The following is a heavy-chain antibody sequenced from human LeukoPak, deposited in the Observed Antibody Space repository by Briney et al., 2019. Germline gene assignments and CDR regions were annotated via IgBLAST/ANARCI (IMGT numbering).Heavy chain of an antibody. D-gene: IGHD3-9*01. CDR1: GYTFTGYY. CDR2: INPNSGGT. J-gene: IGHJ5*02. CDR3: ARGDLRTSDILTGPDPEYNWFDP. Sequence: GASVKVSCKASGYTFTGYYMHWVRQAPGQGLEWMGWINPNSGGTNYAQKFQGRVTMTRDTSISTAYMELSRLRSDDTAVYYCARGDLRTSDILTGPDPEYNWFDPWGQGTLVTVSS. V-gene: IGHV1-2*02.